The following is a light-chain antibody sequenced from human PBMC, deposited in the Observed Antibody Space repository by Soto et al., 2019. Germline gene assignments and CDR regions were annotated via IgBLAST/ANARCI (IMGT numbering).Light chain of an antibody. V-gene: IGKV3-11*01. Sequence: EIVLTQSQATLSLSPGERATLSCRASQSISSYLAWYQQKPSQAPRLLLYDVSNRAPGIPARFSGSVSGTDFTLTISSLEPEDFAVYYCQQRSNWSPETFGPVTKGDSK. CDR3: QQRSNWSPET. CDR2: DVS. J-gene: IGKJ3*01. CDR1: QSISSY.